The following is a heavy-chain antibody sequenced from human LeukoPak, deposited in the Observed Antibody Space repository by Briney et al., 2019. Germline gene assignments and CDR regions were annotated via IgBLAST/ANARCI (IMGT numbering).Heavy chain of an antibody. D-gene: IGHD5-24*01. V-gene: IGHV3-30*04. Sequence: PGGSLRLSCATSGFTFSDYAMHWVRQAPGKGLEWVSLITYDDGRRQYYADAVNGRFTICRENYKHTLSLQINSLRNDDTALYYCARQERRRLGGYWGQGPLV. CDR2: ITYDDGRRQ. CDR1: GFTFSDYA. CDR3: ARQERRRLGGY. J-gene: IGHJ4*02.